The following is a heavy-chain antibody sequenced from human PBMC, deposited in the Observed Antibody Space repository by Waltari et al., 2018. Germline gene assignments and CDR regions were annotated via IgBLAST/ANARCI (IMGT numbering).Heavy chain of an antibody. CDR1: YSFTSYD. Sequence: YSFTSYDINWVRQATGQGPEWVGWINPNSGDTEYAQKFQGRVTLTTDTAIKTAYLELTSLRSDDTAIYYCARGVGGGARGYYGMDVWGPGTTVTVS. CDR3: ARGVGGGARGYYGMDV. CDR2: INPNSGDT. D-gene: IGHD1-26*01. J-gene: IGHJ6*02. V-gene: IGHV1-8*01.